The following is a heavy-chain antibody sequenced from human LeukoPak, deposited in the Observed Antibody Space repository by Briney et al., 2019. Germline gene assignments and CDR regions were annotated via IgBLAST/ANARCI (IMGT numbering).Heavy chain of an antibody. CDR2: IYYSGST. V-gene: IGHV4-59*01. J-gene: IGHJ4*02. Sequence: TLSLTCTVSGGSISSYYWSWIRQPPGKGLKWIGYIYYSGSTNYNPSLKSRVTISVDTSKNQFSLKLSSVTAADTAVYYCARGQLWFDYWGQGTLVTVSS. CDR3: ARGQLWFDY. D-gene: IGHD5-18*01. CDR1: GGSISSYY.